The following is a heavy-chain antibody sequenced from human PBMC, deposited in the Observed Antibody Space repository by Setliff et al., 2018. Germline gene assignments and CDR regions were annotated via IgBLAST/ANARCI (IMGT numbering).Heavy chain of an antibody. V-gene: IGHV4-59*11. CDR1: GGSISSHY. J-gene: IGHJ6*02. Sequence: KPSETLSLTCTVSGGSISSHYWSWIRQPPGKGLEWIGSIYYSGSTNYNPSLKSRVTISVDTSKNQFSLKLSSVTAADTAVYYCARVPLHSGSYGEYYYYGMDVWGQGTTVTVSS. CDR3: ARVPLHSGSYGEYYYYGMDV. D-gene: IGHD1-26*01. CDR2: IYYSGST.